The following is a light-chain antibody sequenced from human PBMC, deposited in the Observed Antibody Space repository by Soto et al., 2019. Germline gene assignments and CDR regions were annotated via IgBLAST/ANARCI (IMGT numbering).Light chain of an antibody. CDR3: QQLNSYPIT. CDR1: QGISSY. J-gene: IGKJ5*01. CDR2: AAS. Sequence: IQLTQSPSFLSASVGDRVTITCRASQGISSYLAWYQQKPGKAPKLLIYAASTLQSGVPSRFSGSGSGTELTLTISSLQPEDFATYYCQQLNSYPITFGQGTRLEIK. V-gene: IGKV1-9*01.